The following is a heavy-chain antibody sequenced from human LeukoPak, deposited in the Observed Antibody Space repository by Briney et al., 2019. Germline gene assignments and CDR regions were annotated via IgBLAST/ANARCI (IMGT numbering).Heavy chain of an antibody. J-gene: IGHJ6*03. CDR1: GGSISSGGYY. V-gene: IGHV4-30-2*01. CDR3: ARRRAYYMDV. CDR2: MYHNGST. Sequence: SETLSLTCTVSGGSISSGGYYWSWFRQPPGKGLEWLGYMYHNGSTYYKPSLKSRVIISGDRSKNQFSLKLSSVTAADTAVYYCARRRAYYMDVWGKGTTVTVSS.